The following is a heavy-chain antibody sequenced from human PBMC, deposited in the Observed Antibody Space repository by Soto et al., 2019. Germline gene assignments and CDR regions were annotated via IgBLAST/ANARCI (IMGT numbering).Heavy chain of an antibody. CDR1: GFTFSDHY. Sequence: VQLVESGGGLVQPGGSLRLSCAASGFTFSDHYIDWVRQAPGKGLEWVGRSRNKANSYTTEYAASVKGRFTFSRDDYKNSVYLQMDSLKIDDMAVYYCFRVLKGRTTDFDYWGQGTLVTVSS. D-gene: IGHD1-1*01. CDR3: FRVLKGRTTDFDY. CDR2: SRNKANSYTT. J-gene: IGHJ4*02. V-gene: IGHV3-72*01.